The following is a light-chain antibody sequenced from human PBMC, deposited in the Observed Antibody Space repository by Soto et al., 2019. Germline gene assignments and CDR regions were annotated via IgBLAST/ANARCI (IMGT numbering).Light chain of an antibody. CDR3: QQYNNWPLT. CDR2: GIS. CDR1: QSVSSN. Sequence: EIVMTQSPATLSVSPGERVTLSCRASQSVSSNLAWFQQKPGQAPRVLIYGISTRAAAIPARFSGSGSETEFTLTISSLQSEDFAVYYCQQYNNWPLTFGGGTKVEIK. J-gene: IGKJ4*01. V-gene: IGKV3-15*01.